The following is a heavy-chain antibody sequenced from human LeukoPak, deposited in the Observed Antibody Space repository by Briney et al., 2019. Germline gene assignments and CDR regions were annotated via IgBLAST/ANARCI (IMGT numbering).Heavy chain of an antibody. Sequence: PSETLSLTCTVSGGSINNYYWSWIRQPPGKGLEWIGRIYTSGSTNYNPSLKSRVTMSVDTSKNQFSLKLSSVTAADTAVYYCARARYYDSSGYSEYNWFDPWGQGTLVTVSS. CDR3: ARARYYDSSGYSEYNWFDP. D-gene: IGHD3-22*01. CDR2: IYTSGST. CDR1: GGSINNYY. V-gene: IGHV4-4*07. J-gene: IGHJ5*02.